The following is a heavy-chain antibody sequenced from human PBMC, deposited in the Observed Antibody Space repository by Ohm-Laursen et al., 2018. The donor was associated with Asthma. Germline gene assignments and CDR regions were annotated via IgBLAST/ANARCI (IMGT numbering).Heavy chain of an antibody. J-gene: IGHJ4*02. CDR1: GYTFTSYG. D-gene: IGHD3-22*01. CDR2: ISAYNGNT. V-gene: IGHV1-18*04. Sequence: SVKVSCKVSGYTFTSYGISWVRQAPGQGLEWMGWISAYNGNTNYAQKLQGRVTMTTDTSTSTAYMELRSLRSDDTAVYYCARVLSYYDHSSYYDRIDYWGQGSLVTVSS. CDR3: ARVLSYYDHSSYYDRIDY.